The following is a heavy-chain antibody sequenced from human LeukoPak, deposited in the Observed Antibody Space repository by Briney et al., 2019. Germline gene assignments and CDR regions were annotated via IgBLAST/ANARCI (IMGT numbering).Heavy chain of an antibody. CDR2: IYTSGST. V-gene: IGHV4-61*02. J-gene: IGHJ2*01. D-gene: IGHD6-19*01. CDR3: ARLDSSGWSFLDLWYFDL. CDR1: GGSISSGSYY. Sequence: PSETLSLTCTVSGGSISSGSYYWSWIRQPAGQGLEWIGRIYTSGSTNYNPSLKSRVTMSVDTSKNQFSLKLGSVTAADTAVYYCARLDSSGWSFLDLWYFDLWGRGTLVTVSS.